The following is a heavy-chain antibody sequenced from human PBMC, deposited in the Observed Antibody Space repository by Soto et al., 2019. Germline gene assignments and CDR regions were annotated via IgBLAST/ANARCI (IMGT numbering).Heavy chain of an antibody. D-gene: IGHD5-12*01. CDR3: ARGYSGYDPFDY. CDR1: GGSISSSSYY. J-gene: IGHJ4*02. V-gene: IGHV4-39*07. CDR2: INHSGST. Sequence: SETLSLTCTVSGGSISSSSYYWSWIRQPPGKGLEWIGEINHSGSTNYNPSLKSRVTISLDTSKNQFSLKLSSVTAADTAVYYCARGYSGYDPFDYWGQGTLVTVSS.